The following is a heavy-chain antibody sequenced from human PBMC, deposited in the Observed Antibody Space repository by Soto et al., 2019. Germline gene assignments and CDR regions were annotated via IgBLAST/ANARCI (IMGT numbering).Heavy chain of an antibody. Sequence: ASVKVSCKASGYTFTGYWMHWVRQATGQGLEWMGWMNPNSGNTGYAQKFQGRVTMTRNTSISTAYMELSSLRSEDTAVYYCARGSGGTLGLVHWGQGTLVTVSS. CDR1: GYTFTGYW. V-gene: IGHV1-8*02. CDR2: MNPNSGNT. D-gene: IGHD2-15*01. CDR3: ARGSGGTLGLVH. J-gene: IGHJ4*02.